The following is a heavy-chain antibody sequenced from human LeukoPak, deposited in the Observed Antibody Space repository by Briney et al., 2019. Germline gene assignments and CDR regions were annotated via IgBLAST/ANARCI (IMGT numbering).Heavy chain of an antibody. J-gene: IGHJ3*02. CDR3: ARAPRYGDSDDAFDI. CDR1: GFTFSSYA. D-gene: IGHD4-17*01. CDR2: ISYDGSNK. Sequence: GGALRLSCAASGFTFSSYAMHWVRQAPGKGLEWVAVISYDGSNKYYADSVKGRFTISRDNSKNTLYLQMNSLRAEDTAVYYCARAPRYGDSDDAFDIWGQGTMVTVSS. V-gene: IGHV3-30*04.